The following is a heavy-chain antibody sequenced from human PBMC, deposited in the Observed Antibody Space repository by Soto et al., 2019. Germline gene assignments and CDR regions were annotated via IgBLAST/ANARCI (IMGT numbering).Heavy chain of an antibody. CDR3: ARVKVGATGYFDY. CDR2: IYHSGST. J-gene: IGHJ4*02. D-gene: IGHD1-26*01. V-gene: IGHV4-30-2*01. Sequence: WSWIRQPPGKGLEWIGYIYHSGSTYYNPSLKSRVTISVDGSKNQFSLKLTSVTAADTAVYYCARVKVGATGYFDYWGQGTLVIVSS.